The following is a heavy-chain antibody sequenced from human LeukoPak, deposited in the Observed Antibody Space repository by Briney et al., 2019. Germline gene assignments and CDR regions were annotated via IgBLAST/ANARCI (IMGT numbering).Heavy chain of an antibody. V-gene: IGHV4-59*01. Sequence: SETLSLPCTVSGGSISNYCWSWIRQPPGKGLEYIGCLSDSGTTDYNPSLRSRVTISIDTSKNQFSLRLTSVTPADTAFYYCARTYYASGNYWATFGYWGQGTLVTVSS. J-gene: IGHJ4*02. D-gene: IGHD3-10*01. CDR3: ARTYYASGNYWATFGY. CDR2: LSDSGTT. CDR1: GGSISNYC.